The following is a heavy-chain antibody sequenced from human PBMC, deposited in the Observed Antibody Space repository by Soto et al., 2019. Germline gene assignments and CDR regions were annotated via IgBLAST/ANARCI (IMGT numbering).Heavy chain of an antibody. CDR3: ARGIVVVVAAISSKYNWFDP. J-gene: IGHJ5*02. CDR2: INHSGST. Sequence: SETLSLTCAVYGGSFSGYYWSWIRQPPGKGLEWIGEINHSGSTNYNPSLKSRVTISVDTSKSQFSLKLSSVTAADTAVYYCARGIVVVVAAISSKYNWFDPWGQGTLVTVSS. CDR1: GGSFSGYY. V-gene: IGHV4-34*01. D-gene: IGHD2-15*01.